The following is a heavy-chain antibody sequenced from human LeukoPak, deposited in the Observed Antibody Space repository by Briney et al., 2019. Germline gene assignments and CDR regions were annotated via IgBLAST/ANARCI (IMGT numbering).Heavy chain of an antibody. CDR2: INTDGSSP. Sequence: GGSLRLSCAASGFTLSSYWMHWVRQAPGEGLVWVSRINTDGSSPRYADSVKGRFTISRDNAKNTLYLQMNSLRAEDTAVYYCARGSNSSPHNFDYRGQGTLVTVSS. D-gene: IGHD6-13*01. V-gene: IGHV3-74*01. CDR3: ARGSNSSPHNFDY. CDR1: GFTLSSYW. J-gene: IGHJ4*02.